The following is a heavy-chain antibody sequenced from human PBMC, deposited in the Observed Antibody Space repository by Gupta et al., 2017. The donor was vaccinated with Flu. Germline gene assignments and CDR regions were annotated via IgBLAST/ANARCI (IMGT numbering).Heavy chain of an antibody. CDR3: ARGLGGDYFDY. CDR2: INHSGST. V-gene: IGHV4-34*01. D-gene: IGHD1-26*01. CDR1: GGSFSGYY. J-gene: IGHJ4*02. Sequence: QVQLQQWGAGLSKPSETLSLTCAVYGGSFSGYYWSWIRQPPGKGLEWIGEINHSGSTNYNPSLKSRVTISVDTSKNQFSLKLSSVTAADTAVYYCARGLGGDYFDYWGQGTLVTVSS.